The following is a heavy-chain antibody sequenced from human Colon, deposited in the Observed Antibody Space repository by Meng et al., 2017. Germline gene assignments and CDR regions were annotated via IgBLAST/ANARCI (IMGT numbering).Heavy chain of an antibody. CDR3: ATIDYGGNGIEKYFFDY. CDR1: DGYINSHCC. V-gene: IGHV4-4*02. D-gene: IGHD4-23*01. CDR2: IHHGGTT. J-gene: IGHJ4*02. Sequence: QWKKCGAGPWHHSVPGSLTWAVSDGYINSHCCWIWVRPSPKKGLEWIGEIHHGGTTNYNPSLKSRVTISVDTSNNQFSLKLSSVTAAETAVYYCATIDYGGNGIEKYFFDYWGQGTLVTVSS.